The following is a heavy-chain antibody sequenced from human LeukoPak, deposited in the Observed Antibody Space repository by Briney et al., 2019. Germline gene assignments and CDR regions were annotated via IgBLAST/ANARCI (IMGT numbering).Heavy chain of an antibody. CDR3: ARDLGSYSSSWYEGDNWFDP. CDR2: ISYDGSNK. D-gene: IGHD6-13*01. V-gene: IGHV3-30-3*01. Sequence: GGSLRLSCAASGFTFGSYAMNWVRQAPGKGLEWVAVISYDGSNKYYADSVKGRFTISRDNSKNTLYLQMNSLRAEDTAVYYCARDLGSYSSSWYEGDNWFDPWGQGTLVTVSS. CDR1: GFTFGSYA. J-gene: IGHJ5*02.